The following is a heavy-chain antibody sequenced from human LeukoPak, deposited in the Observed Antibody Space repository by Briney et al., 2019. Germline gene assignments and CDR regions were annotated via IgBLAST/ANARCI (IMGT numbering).Heavy chain of an antibody. CDR2: IYTSGST. CDR1: GGSISSYY. J-gene: IGHJ5*02. V-gene: IGHV4-4*07. Sequence: PSETLSLTCTVSGGSISSYYWSWIRQPAGKGLEWIGRIYTSGSTNYNPSLKSRVTMSVDTSKNQFSLKLSSVTVADTAVYYCARDRNYDSSGYYLVRDWFDPWGQGTLVTVSS. CDR3: ARDRNYDSSGYYLVRDWFDP. D-gene: IGHD3-22*01.